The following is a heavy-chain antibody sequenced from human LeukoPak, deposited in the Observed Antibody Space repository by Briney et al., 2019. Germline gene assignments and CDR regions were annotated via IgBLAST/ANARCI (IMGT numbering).Heavy chain of an antibody. CDR1: GYTFTSYY. V-gene: IGHV1-46*01. CDR2: INPSGGST. J-gene: IGHJ4*02. CDR3: ARDLAAAGTGYFDY. Sequence: ASVKVSCKASGYTFTSYYMHWVRQAPGQGLKGMGIINPSGGSTGYAQKFQGRVTMTRDMSTSTVYMELSSLRSEDTAVYYCARDLAAAGTGYFDYWGQGTLVTVSS. D-gene: IGHD6-13*01.